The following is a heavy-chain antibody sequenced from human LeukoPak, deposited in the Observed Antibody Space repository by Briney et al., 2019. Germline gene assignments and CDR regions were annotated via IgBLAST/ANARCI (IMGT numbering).Heavy chain of an antibody. D-gene: IGHD2-2*01. J-gene: IGHJ6*02. V-gene: IGHV3-21*01. CDR1: GFTFSSYS. Sequence: GGSLRLSCAASGFTFSSYSMNWVRQAPGKGLEWVSSISSSSSYIYYADSVKGRFTISRDSAKNSLYLQMNSLRAEDTAVYYCARGHRYCSSTSCSSYYYYGMDVWGQGTTVTVSS. CDR3: ARGHRYCSSTSCSSYYYYGMDV. CDR2: ISSSSSYI.